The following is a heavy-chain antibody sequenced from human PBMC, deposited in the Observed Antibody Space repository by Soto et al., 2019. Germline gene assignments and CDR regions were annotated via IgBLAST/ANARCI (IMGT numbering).Heavy chain of an antibody. CDR1: GGSISSSSYY. Sequence: PSETLSLTCTVSGGSISSSSYYWGWIRQPPGKGLEWIGSIYYSGSTYYNPSLKSRVTISVDTSKNQFSLKLSSVTAADTAVYYCARLDLNDKSFDYWGQGTLVTVSS. CDR3: ARLDLNDKSFDY. D-gene: IGHD1-1*01. J-gene: IGHJ4*02. V-gene: IGHV4-39*01. CDR2: IYYSGST.